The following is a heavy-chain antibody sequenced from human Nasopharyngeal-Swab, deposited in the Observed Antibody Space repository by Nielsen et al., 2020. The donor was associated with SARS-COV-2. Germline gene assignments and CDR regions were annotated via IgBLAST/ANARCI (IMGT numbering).Heavy chain of an antibody. CDR1: GFTFTSYA. CDR2: ISYDGSNK. D-gene: IGHD5-18*01. Sequence: GESLKISCAASGFTFTSYAMHWVRQAPGKGLEWVALISYDGSNKYYADSVKGRFTISRDNSKNTLYLQMNSLRPEDTAVYYCATWMTAHFDYWGQGTLVT. V-gene: IGHV3-30-3*01. J-gene: IGHJ4*02. CDR3: ATWMTAHFDY.